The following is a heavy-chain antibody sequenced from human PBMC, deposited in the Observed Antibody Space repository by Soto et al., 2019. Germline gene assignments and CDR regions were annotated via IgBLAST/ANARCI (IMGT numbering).Heavy chain of an antibody. V-gene: IGHV4-34*01. CDR2: IKHWGGT. CDR3: ARGQEGIVATH. D-gene: IGHD5-12*01. J-gene: IGHJ4*02. CDR1: GASFTGYY. Sequence: QLQQWGAGLLKPSETLSLTCAVNGASFTGYYWSWIRQPPGKGLEWIGEIKHWGGTNYSRSLRGGAAISADTSKNQSSLKSNSVTGAYTDVYYCARGQEGIVATHWDQGTLVTVSS.